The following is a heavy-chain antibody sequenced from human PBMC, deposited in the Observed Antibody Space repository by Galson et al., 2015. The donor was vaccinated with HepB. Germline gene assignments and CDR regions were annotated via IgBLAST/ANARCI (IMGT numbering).Heavy chain of an antibody. CDR2: IYPGDSDT. D-gene: IGHD6-13*01. Sequence: QSGAEVKKPGASLRISCQGSGYTFGNYWIAWVRQMPGKGLEWTGIIYPGDSDTRYSPSFQGQVTISADKSISTAYLQWSSLKASDTAMYYCARRTAAAVTWFGPWGQGTLVTVSS. V-gene: IGHV5-51*01. J-gene: IGHJ5*02. CDR3: ARRTAAAVTWFGP. CDR1: GYTFGNYW.